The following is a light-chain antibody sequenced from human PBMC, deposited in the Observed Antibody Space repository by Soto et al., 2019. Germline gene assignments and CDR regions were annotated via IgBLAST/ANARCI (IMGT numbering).Light chain of an antibody. Sequence: QSVLTQPRSVSGSPGQSVTISCTGTSSDIGAYNAVSWYQQHPDKAPRFIIFDVIKRPSGVPDRFSASKSGNTASLTISGLQDDDEAEYFCLSYAGNYIYVFGTGTKVTVL. J-gene: IGLJ1*01. CDR2: DVI. V-gene: IGLV2-11*01. CDR3: LSYAGNYIYV. CDR1: SSDIGAYNA.